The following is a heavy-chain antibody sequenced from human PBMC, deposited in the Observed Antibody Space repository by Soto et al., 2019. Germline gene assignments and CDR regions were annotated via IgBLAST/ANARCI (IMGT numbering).Heavy chain of an antibody. D-gene: IGHD3-3*01. J-gene: IGHJ6*02. Sequence: QVQLVESGGGVVQPGRSLRLSCAASGFSFSSYGMHWVRQAPGKGLEWVAVISYDGSNKYYADSVKGRFTISRDNSKNTLYLQMISPGAEDTALYYCAKCDDLTPDGMDVWGQGTTVTVSS. CDR2: ISYDGSNK. CDR1: GFSFSSYG. CDR3: AKCDDLTPDGMDV. V-gene: IGHV3-30*18.